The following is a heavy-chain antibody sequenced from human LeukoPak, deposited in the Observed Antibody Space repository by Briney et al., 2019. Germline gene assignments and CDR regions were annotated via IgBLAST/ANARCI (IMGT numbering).Heavy chain of an antibody. V-gene: IGHV3-30-3*01. D-gene: IGHD4-11*01. J-gene: IGHJ4*02. CDR3: AKGTDYSFDY. CDR2: ISYDGSNK. CDR1: GFTFSSYA. Sequence: PGGSLRLSCAASGFTFSSYAMHWVRQAPGKGLEWVAVISYDGSNKYYADSVKGRFTISRDNSKNTLYLQMNSLRAEDTAVYYCAKGTDYSFDYWGQGTLVTVSS.